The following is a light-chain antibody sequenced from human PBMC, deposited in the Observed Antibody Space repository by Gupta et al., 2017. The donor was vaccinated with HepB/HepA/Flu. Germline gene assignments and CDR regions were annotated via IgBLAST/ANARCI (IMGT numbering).Light chain of an antibody. CDR2: QTS. CDR1: QNVSHW. V-gene: IGKV1-5*03. J-gene: IGKJ2*04. Sequence: GDRVTITCRASQNVSHWLAWYQQKPGKAPDLLIYQTSTLQSGVPSTFSGSGFGSEFTLTISSLQPHDFATYYCQQYSNYPCSFGQGIKLEIK. CDR3: QQYSNYPCS.